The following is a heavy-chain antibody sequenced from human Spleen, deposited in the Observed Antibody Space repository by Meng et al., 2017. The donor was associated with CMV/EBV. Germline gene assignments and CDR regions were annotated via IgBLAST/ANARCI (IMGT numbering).Heavy chain of an antibody. Sequence: SGDTFNNYGIPWVRQAPGQGLEWMGGILPILGIANSAPKFQGKVTITADKSTTTVYMELNSLTSEDAAVYYCARGKYNWAPEWFDPWGQGTLVTVSS. CDR3: ARGKYNWAPEWFDP. J-gene: IGHJ5*02. D-gene: IGHD1-1*01. V-gene: IGHV1-69*10. CDR2: ILPILGIA. CDR1: GDTFNNYG.